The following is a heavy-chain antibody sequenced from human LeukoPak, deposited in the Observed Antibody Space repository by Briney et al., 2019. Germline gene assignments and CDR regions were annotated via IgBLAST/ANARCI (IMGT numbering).Heavy chain of an antibody. CDR3: ARGDTSGWYTDH. CDR2: IYYNGNT. V-gene: IGHV4-59*08. D-gene: IGHD6-19*01. Sequence: SETLSLTCTLSGGSISTYFWSWIRKPPGKGLEWIGYIYYNGNTDYNPSLKSRVTMSVDTSKNQFSLKLRSVTAADTAVYYCARGDTSGWYTDHWGQGTLVTVSS. J-gene: IGHJ4*02. CDR1: GGSISTYF.